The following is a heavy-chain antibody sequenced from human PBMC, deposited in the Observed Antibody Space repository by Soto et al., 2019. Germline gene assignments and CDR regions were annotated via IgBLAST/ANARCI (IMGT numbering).Heavy chain of an antibody. D-gene: IGHD3-22*01. CDR3: ARATYYYDSSGYAAYYFDY. Sequence: TLSLTCAVSGGPISSGGHSWSWIRQPPGKALEWLARIDWDDDKYYSTSLKTRLTISKDTSKNQVVLTMTNMDPVDTATYYCARATYYYDSSGYAAYYFDYWGQGTLVTVS. J-gene: IGHJ4*02. CDR1: GGPISSGGHS. V-gene: IGHV2-70*11. CDR2: IDWDDDK.